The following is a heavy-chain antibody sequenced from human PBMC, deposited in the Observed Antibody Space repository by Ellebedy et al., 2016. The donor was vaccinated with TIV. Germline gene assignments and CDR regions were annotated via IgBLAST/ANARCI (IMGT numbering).Heavy chain of an antibody. CDR3: AREGTSPHPTGHTYYYYGMDV. CDR2: ISYDGSNK. V-gene: IGHV3-30-3*01. D-gene: IGHD3-9*01. J-gene: IGHJ6*02. CDR1: GFTFSSYA. Sequence: GESLKISXAASGFTFSSYAMHWVRQAPGKGLEWVAVISYDGSNKYYADSVKGRFTISRDNSKNTLYLQMNSLRAEDTAVYYCAREGTSPHPTGHTYYYYGMDVWGQGTTVTVSS.